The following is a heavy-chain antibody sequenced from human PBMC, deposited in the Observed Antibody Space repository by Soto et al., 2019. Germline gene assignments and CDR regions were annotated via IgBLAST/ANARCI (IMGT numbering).Heavy chain of an antibody. Sequence: EVQLVESGGGLVQPGRSLRLSCAASGFTFDDYAMHWVRQAPGKGLEWVPGVSWNSGRTGYADSVAGRFTITRDDDKKSVYLQMNSLRTEDTALYYCVKGLTPLTDGNSWTFDMWGQGTMVTVSS. J-gene: IGHJ3*02. V-gene: IGHV3-9*01. CDR1: GFTFDDYA. CDR2: VSWNSGRT. CDR3: VKGLTPLTDGNSWTFDM. D-gene: IGHD4-4*01.